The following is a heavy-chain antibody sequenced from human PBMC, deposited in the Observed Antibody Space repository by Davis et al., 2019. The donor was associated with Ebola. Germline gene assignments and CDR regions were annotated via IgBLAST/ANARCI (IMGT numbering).Heavy chain of an antibody. CDR3: ARDRWNGDYLFDY. CDR2: ISSSGSTI. Sequence: GGSLRLSCAASGFTFSDYYMSWIRQAPGKGLEWVSYISSSGSTIYYADSVKGRFTISRDNAKNSLYLQMNSLRAEDTAVYYCARDRWNGDYLFDYWGQGTLVTVSS. CDR1: GFTFSDYY. J-gene: IGHJ4*02. V-gene: IGHV3-11*01. D-gene: IGHD4-17*01.